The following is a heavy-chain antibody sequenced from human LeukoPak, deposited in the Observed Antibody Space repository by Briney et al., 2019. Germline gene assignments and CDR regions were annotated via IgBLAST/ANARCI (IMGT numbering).Heavy chain of an antibody. J-gene: IGHJ6*02. Sequence: PGGSLRLSCAASGFTFSTYAMSWVRQAPGKELEWVSAISVSGDKTYYAGSVKGRYTISRDNSKNTLFLQMNSLRAEDTAVYYCAKLAAASEYSFTDVWGQGTTVTVSS. V-gene: IGHV3-23*01. CDR1: GFTFSTYA. D-gene: IGHD2-15*01. CDR3: AKLAAASEYSFTDV. CDR2: ISVSGDKT.